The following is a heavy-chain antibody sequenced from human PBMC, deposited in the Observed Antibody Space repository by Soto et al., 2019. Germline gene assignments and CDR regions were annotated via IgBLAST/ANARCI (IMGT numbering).Heavy chain of an antibody. D-gene: IGHD6-13*01. V-gene: IGHV3-23*01. CDR2: ISGSGGST. Sequence: EVQLLESGGGLVQPRGSLRLSCAASGFTFSSYAMSWVRQAPGKGLEWVSAISGSGGSTYYADSVKGRSTISRDNSKNTLYLQMNRLRAEDTAVYYCAKGGQQLGGGYFDYWGQGTLVTVSS. CDR1: GFTFSSYA. J-gene: IGHJ4*02. CDR3: AKGGQQLGGGYFDY.